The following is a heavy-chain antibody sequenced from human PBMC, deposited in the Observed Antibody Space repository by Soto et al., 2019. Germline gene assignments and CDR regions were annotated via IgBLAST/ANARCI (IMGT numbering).Heavy chain of an antibody. CDR1: GFTFSSYG. Sequence: QVQLVESGGGVAQPGRSLRLSCAAPGFTFSSYGMHWVRQAPGKGLEWVAVISYDGSNKYYADSVKGRFTISRDNSKNTLYLQMNSLRAEDTAVYYCAKDVLRFLEWLAFYGMDVWGQGTTVTVSS. CDR3: AKDVLRFLEWLAFYGMDV. CDR2: ISYDGSNK. D-gene: IGHD3-3*01. V-gene: IGHV3-30*18. J-gene: IGHJ6*02.